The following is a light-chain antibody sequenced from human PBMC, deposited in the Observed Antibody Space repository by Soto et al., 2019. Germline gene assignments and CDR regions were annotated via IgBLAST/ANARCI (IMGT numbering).Light chain of an antibody. CDR2: EVT. CDR3: SSYAGSNNLV. J-gene: IGLJ2*01. V-gene: IGLV2-8*01. Sequence: QSVLTQPPSASGSPGQSVTISCTGTSSDVGNYNYVSWYQQHPDKAPKLMIYEVTKRPSGVPDRFSGSKSGNTASLTVSGLQAEDEADYYCSSYAGSNNLVFGGGTKLTVL. CDR1: SSDVGNYNY.